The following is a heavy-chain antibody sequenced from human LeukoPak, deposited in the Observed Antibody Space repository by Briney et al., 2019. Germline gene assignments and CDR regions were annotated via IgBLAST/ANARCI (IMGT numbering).Heavy chain of an antibody. J-gene: IGHJ5*02. CDR1: GFTFSSYG. CDR3: AKPFSGSWYLLGS. D-gene: IGHD6-13*01. Sequence: GRSLRLSCAASGFTFSSYGMHWVRQAPGKGLEWVAVISYDGSNKYYADSVKGRFTISRDNSKNTLYLQMNSLRAEDTAVYYCAKPFSGSWYLLGSWGQGTLVTVSS. V-gene: IGHV3-30*18. CDR2: ISYDGSNK.